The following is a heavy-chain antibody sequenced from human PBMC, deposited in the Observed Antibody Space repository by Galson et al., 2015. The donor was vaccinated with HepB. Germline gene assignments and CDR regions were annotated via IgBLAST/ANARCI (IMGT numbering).Heavy chain of an antibody. CDR3: ARRSCGGDCYRGRYFDL. CDR2: IYHSGST. V-gene: IGHV4-30-2*01. Sequence: TLSLTCTVSGGSISSGDYYWSWIRQPPGKGLEWIGYIYHSGSTYYNPSLKSRVTISVDRSKNQFSLKLSSVTAVGTAVYYCARRSCGGDCYRGRYFDLWGRGTLVTVSS. CDR1: GGSISSGDYY. D-gene: IGHD2-21*01. J-gene: IGHJ2*01.